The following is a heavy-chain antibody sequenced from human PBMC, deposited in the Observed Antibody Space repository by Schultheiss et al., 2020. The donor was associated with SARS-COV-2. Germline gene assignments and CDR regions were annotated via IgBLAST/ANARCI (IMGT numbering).Heavy chain of an antibody. J-gene: IGHJ4*02. CDR1: RFTFSNSA. V-gene: IGHV3-30*07. CDR2: MPFGGSNE. CDR3: ARDEGRFVVTTYYFDY. D-gene: IGHD2-21*02. Sequence: GGSLRLSCAASRFTFSNSAIYWVRQAPGKGLEWVTVMPFGGSNECCADSVKGRFTISRDTSRNTLYLQMNSLRAEDTAVYYCARDEGRFVVTTYYFDYWGQGTLVTVSS.